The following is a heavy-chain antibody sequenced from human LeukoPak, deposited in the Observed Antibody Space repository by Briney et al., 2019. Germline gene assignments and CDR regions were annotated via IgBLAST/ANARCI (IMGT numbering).Heavy chain of an antibody. V-gene: IGHV4-59*08. J-gene: IGHJ4*02. CDR1: GGSISSYY. CDR2: IYYSGST. CDR3: ARQDPFRLADFDY. Sequence: SSETLSLTCTVSGGSISSYYWSWIRQPPGKGLEWIGYIYYSGSTNYNPSLKSRVTMSVDTSKNQFSLKLSSVTAADTAVYYCARQDPFRLADFDYWGQGTLVTVSS. D-gene: IGHD6-19*01.